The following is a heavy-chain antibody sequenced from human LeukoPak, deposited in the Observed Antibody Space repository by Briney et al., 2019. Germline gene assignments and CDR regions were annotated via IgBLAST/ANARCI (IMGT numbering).Heavy chain of an antibody. CDR3: ARDRDGYILGPYFDY. V-gene: IGHV3-30*04. Sequence: QPGGSLRLSCAASGFTFSSYAMHWVRQAPGKGLEWVAVISYDGSNKYYADSVKGRFTISRDNSKNTLYLQMNSLRAEDTAVYYCARDRDGYILGPYFDYWGQGTLVTVSS. J-gene: IGHJ4*02. D-gene: IGHD5-24*01. CDR1: GFTFSSYA. CDR2: ISYDGSNK.